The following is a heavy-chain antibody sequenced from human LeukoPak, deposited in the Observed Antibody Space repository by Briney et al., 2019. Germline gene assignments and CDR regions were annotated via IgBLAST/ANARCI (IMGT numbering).Heavy chain of an antibody. CDR2: IWYDGSNK. Sequence: GGSLRLSCAASGFTFSSYGMHWVRQAPGKGLEWVAVIWYDGSNKYYADSVKGRFTISRDNSKNTLYLQMNSLRAEDTAVYYCAREEVTIFGVVTPLFDYWGQGTLVTVSS. CDR3: AREEVTIFGVVTPLFDY. J-gene: IGHJ4*02. V-gene: IGHV3-33*01. D-gene: IGHD3-3*01. CDR1: GFTFSSYG.